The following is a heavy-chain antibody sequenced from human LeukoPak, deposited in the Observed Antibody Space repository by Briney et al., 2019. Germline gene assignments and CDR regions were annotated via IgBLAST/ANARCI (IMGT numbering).Heavy chain of an antibody. Sequence: SGGSLRLSCAASGFTFGSYWMHWFRQAPGEGLVWVSRINFDGTYTNYTDSVRGRFIVSRDNVKNTLYLQMDSLRAEDTAVYYCARDTGNYYTSDYWGQGTLVTVSS. V-gene: IGHV3-74*01. D-gene: IGHD1-26*01. CDR1: GFTFGSYW. CDR2: INFDGTYT. CDR3: ARDTGNYYTSDY. J-gene: IGHJ4*02.